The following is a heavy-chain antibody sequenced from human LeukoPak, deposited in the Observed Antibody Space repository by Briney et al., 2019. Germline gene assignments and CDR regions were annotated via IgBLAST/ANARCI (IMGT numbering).Heavy chain of an antibody. V-gene: IGHV1-24*01. CDR2: FDPEDCEA. Sequence: ASVKVSCQVSGYTLTELSMHWVRQAPGKGLAWMGGFDPEDCEAIYAQKFQGRVTMTADTSTDTAYMELSSLRSEDTAVYYCATINYYDSSGYYPIDYWGQGTLVTVSS. J-gene: IGHJ4*02. CDR3: ATINYYDSSGYYPIDY. CDR1: GYTLTELS. D-gene: IGHD3-22*01.